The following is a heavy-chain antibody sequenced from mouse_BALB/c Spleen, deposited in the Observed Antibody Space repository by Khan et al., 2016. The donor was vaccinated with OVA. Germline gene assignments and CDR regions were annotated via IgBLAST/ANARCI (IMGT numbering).Heavy chain of an antibody. J-gene: IGHJ3*01. V-gene: IGHV2-2*02. CDR3: ARNYDYDEGLAY. CDR2: IWSGGST. Sequence: QVQLQQSGPGLVQPSQSLSITCTVSGFSLTTYGVHWVRQSPGKGLEWLGVIWSGGSTDYNAAFISRLSISKDSSKSQVFFKMNSQQVNDTAIYYCARNYDYDEGLAYWGQGTLVTVSA. D-gene: IGHD2-4*01. CDR1: GFSLTTYG.